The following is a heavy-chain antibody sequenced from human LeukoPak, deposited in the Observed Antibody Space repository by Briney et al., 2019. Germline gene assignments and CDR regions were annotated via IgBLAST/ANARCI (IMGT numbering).Heavy chain of an antibody. J-gene: IGHJ4*02. CDR3: ARRGGWSYIDY. CDR2: INHSGST. Sequence: SETLSLTCAVYGGSFSGYYWSWIRQPPGKGLEWIGEINHSGSTNYNPSLKSRVTISVDTSKNQFSLKLSSVTAADTAVYYCARRGGWSYIDYWGQGTLVTVSS. D-gene: IGHD6-19*01. V-gene: IGHV4-34*01. CDR1: GGSFSGYY.